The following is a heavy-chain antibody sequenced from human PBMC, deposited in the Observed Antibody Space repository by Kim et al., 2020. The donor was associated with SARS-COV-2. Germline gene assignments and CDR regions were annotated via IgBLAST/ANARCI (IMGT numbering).Heavy chain of an antibody. CDR2: INAGNGNT. J-gene: IGHJ5*02. CDR3: VRDTIAAAGNWFDP. D-gene: IGHD6-13*01. Sequence: ASVKVSCKASGYTFNSYAIHWVRQAPGQRLEWMGWINAGNGNTKYSQKFQGRVTITRDTSASTTYMDLSSLRSEDTAVYYCVRDTIAAAGNWFDPWGQGTLVTVSS. CDR1: GYTFNSYA. V-gene: IGHV1-3*01.